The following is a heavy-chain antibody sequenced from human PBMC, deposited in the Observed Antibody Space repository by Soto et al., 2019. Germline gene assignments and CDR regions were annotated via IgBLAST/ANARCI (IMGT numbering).Heavy chain of an antibody. J-gene: IGHJ4*02. CDR1: GGSISSGGYY. CDR2: IHYNGGT. Sequence: QVQLQESGPGLVKFSQTLSLTCTVSGGSISSGGYYWNWIRQHPGKGLEWIGYIHYNGGTYGNPSLRSRATLSVDTSKNQFSLKLTSVTAADTAVYYCARDRGGYGNFDYWGQGTLVTVSS. D-gene: IGHD5-12*01. V-gene: IGHV4-31*03. CDR3: ARDRGGYGNFDY.